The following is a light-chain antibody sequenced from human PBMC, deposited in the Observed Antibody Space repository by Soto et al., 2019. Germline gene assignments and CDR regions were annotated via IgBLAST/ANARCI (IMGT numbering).Light chain of an antibody. V-gene: IGLV2-14*01. CDR2: DVS. J-gene: IGLJ1*01. CDR3: CSWTSSSTYV. CDR1: SSDVGGYNY. Sequence: QSVLTQPASVSGSPGQSITISCTGTSSDVGGYNYVSWYQQHPGKAPKLMIYDVSNRPSGVSNRFSGSKSGNTASLTISGLQAEDEADYYCCSWTSSSTYVFGTGTKVTV.